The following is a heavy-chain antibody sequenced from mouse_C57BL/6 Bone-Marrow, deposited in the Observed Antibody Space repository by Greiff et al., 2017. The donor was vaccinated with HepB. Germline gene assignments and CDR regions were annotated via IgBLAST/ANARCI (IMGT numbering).Heavy chain of an antibody. J-gene: IGHJ2*01. V-gene: IGHV1-80*01. D-gene: IGHD1-1*01. CDR1: GYAFSSYW. Sequence: VKLMESGAELVKPGASVKISCKASGYAFSSYWMNWVKQRPGKGLEWIGQIYPGDGDTNYNGKFKGKATLTADKSSSTAYMQLSSLTSEDSAVYFCARRTTVVATNFDYWGQGTTLTVSS. CDR2: IYPGDGDT. CDR3: ARRTTVVATNFDY.